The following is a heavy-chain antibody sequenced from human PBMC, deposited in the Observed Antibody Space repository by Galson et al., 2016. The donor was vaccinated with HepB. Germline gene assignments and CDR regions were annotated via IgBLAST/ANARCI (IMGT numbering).Heavy chain of an antibody. CDR3: ARGVDKNYYFYGMDV. Sequence: CAISGDSVSSNSATWDWIRQSPSRGLEWLGRTYYRSEWYNDYAVSVKSRISINSDASQYQFSLQLDSVTPEDTAVYYCARGVDKNYYFYGMDVWGQGTTVTVSS. V-gene: IGHV6-1*01. J-gene: IGHJ6*02. D-gene: IGHD3/OR15-3a*01. CDR2: TYYRSEWYN. CDR1: GDSVSSNSAT.